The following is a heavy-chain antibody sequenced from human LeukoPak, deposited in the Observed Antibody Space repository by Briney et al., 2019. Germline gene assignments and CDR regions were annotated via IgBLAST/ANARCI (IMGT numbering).Heavy chain of an antibody. D-gene: IGHD3-3*01. J-gene: IGHJ5*02. CDR2: INHSGST. V-gene: IGHV4-34*01. Sequence: SETLSLTCAVYGGSFSGYYWSWIRQPPGKGLEWIGGINHSGSTNYNPSLKSRVTISVDTSKNQFSLKLSSVTAADTAVYYCARGAPRLLRFLEWLDWFDPWGQGTLVTVSS. CDR3: ARGAPRLLRFLEWLDWFDP. CDR1: GGSFSGYY.